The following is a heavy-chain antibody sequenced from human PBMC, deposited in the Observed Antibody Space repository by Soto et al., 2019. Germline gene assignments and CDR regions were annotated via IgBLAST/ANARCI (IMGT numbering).Heavy chain of an antibody. CDR1: GCTFSSYA. CDR3: AKLRSMMVVVISDY. CDR2: ISGGGDST. Sequence: GGSLRLSCAASGCTFSSYAMSWVRQATGKGLEWVSAISGGGDSTYYADSVKGRFAISRDNSKNTLYLQMNSLRAEDTAVYYCAKLRSMMVVVISDYWGQGTLVTVSS. J-gene: IGHJ4*02. V-gene: IGHV3-23*01. D-gene: IGHD3-22*01.